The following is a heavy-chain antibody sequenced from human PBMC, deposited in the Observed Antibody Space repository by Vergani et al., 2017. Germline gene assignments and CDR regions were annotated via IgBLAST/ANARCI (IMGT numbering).Heavy chain of an antibody. CDR1: GFTFSTYA. V-gene: IGHV3-23*01. D-gene: IGHD1-26*01. Sequence: EVQLLESGGSLKQPGGSVRLSCAASGFTFSTYAMHWVRHAPGRGLEWVSALTGGGGSTYYADSFKGRFIISRDNSRDTLYLQMNSLRPEDTATYYCVNDAGSYENFFDSWGQGTLVTVSS. CDR3: VNDAGSYENFFDS. CDR2: LTGGGGST. J-gene: IGHJ4*02.